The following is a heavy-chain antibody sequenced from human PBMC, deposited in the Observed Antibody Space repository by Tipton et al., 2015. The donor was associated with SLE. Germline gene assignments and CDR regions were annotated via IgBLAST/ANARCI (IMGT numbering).Heavy chain of an antibody. CDR2: INQSGST. CDR3: ATIVGDYESGDFGMDV. Sequence: TLSLTCAVYGGSLSNYYWSWIRQPPGKGLEWIGDINQSGSTNYSPSLKSRVTISVDTSKNQFSLKVRSVTAADTAVYYCATIVGDYESGDFGMDVWGHGTTVTVSS. V-gene: IGHV4-34*01. CDR1: GGSLSNYY. D-gene: IGHD4-17*01. J-gene: IGHJ6*02.